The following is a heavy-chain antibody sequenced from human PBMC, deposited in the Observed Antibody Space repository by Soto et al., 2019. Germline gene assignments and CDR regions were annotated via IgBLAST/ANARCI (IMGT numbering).Heavy chain of an antibody. J-gene: IGHJ6*02. Sequence: SETLSLTCTVSGGSISSYYWSWIRQPPGRGLEWIGYISYSGSTNYNPSLKSRVTISVDTSKNQFSLKLSSVTAADSAVYYCAINADVWGQGTTVTVSS. CDR1: GGSISSYY. CDR3: AINADV. CDR2: ISYSGST. V-gene: IGHV4-59*08.